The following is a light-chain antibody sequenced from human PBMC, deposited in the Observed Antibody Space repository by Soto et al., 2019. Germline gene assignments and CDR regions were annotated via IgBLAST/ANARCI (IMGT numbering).Light chain of an antibody. CDR3: QQYNSYWWT. V-gene: IGKV1-5*01. J-gene: IGKJ1*01. CDR2: DAS. CDR1: QSISSW. Sequence: DIQMTQSPSTLSASVVDRVTITCRASQSISSWLAWYQQKPGRAPKLLIYDASSLESGVPSRFSGSGSGTEFTLTISSLQPDDFATYYCQQYNSYWWTFGQGTKVDIK.